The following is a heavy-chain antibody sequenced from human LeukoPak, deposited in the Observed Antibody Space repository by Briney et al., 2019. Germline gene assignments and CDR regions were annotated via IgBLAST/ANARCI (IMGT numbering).Heavy chain of an antibody. J-gene: IGHJ4*02. CDR3: ASGIAVAGNLDY. V-gene: IGHV1-69*13. CDR1: GGTFSSYA. D-gene: IGHD6-13*01. Sequence: GAAVKVSCKASGGTFSSYAISWVRQAPGQGLEWMGGIIAIFGTANYAQKFKGRVTITADESTRTAYMELSSLRSEDTAVYYCASGIAVAGNLDYWGKGTLATSST. CDR2: IIAIFGTA.